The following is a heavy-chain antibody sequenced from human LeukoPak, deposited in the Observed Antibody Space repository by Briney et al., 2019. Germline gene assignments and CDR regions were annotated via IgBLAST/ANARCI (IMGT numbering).Heavy chain of an antibody. Sequence: PSETLSLTCTVSGGSISSYYWRWIRQPPGKGLEWIGYIYYSGSTNYNPSLKSRVTISVDTSKNQFSLKLSSVTAADTAVYYCASGGYSYGGYYYYYYGMDVWGQGTTVTVSS. J-gene: IGHJ6*02. D-gene: IGHD5-18*01. CDR3: ASGGYSYGGYYYYYYGMDV. V-gene: IGHV4-59*08. CDR1: GGSISSYY. CDR2: IYYSGST.